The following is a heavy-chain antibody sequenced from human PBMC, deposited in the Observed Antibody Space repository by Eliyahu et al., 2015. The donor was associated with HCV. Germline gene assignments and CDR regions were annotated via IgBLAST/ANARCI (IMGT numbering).Heavy chain of an antibody. CDR3: ARVGDCSGGSCYWGYYYYYYMDV. V-gene: IGHV3-74*01. CDR1: GXTFSSYW. J-gene: IGHJ6*03. CDR2: INSXGSST. D-gene: IGHD2-15*01. Sequence: EVQLVESGGGLVQPGGSLRLSCAASGXTFSSYWMHWVRQAPGKGLVWVSRINSXGSSTSYADSVKGRFTISRDNAKNTLYLQMNSLRAEDTAVYYCARVGDCSGGSCYWGYYYYYYMDVWGKGTTVTVSS.